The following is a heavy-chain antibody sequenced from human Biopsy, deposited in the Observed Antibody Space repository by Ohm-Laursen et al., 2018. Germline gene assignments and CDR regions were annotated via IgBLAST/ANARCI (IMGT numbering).Heavy chain of an antibody. CDR1: GYTFTTYG. CDR3: ARDRRTISGVLTDFDY. CDR2: ISPYNGNT. V-gene: IGHV1-18*01. Sequence: ATVKISCKVSGYTFTTYGISWVRQAPGHGLEWMGWISPYNGNTDSAQKVQGRVTMTTDTSTSTVYMELRSLRSDDTAVYYCARDRRTISGVLTDFDYWGQGTLVTVSS. J-gene: IGHJ4*02. D-gene: IGHD3-3*01.